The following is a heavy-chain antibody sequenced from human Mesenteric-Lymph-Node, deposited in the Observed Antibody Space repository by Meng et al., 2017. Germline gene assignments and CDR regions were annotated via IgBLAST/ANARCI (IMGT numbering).Heavy chain of an antibody. CDR3: ARANYGDYFDY. CDR2: IWYDGSNK. Sequence: QVSLGGSGGGLVQPGRSLRLSCAASGFTFSSYGMHWVRQAPGKGLEWVAVIWYDGSNKYYADSVKGRFTISRDNSKNTLYLQMNSLRAEDTAVYYCARANYGDYFDYWGQGTLVTVSS. D-gene: IGHD4-17*01. J-gene: IGHJ4*02. V-gene: IGHV3-33*01. CDR1: GFTFSSYG.